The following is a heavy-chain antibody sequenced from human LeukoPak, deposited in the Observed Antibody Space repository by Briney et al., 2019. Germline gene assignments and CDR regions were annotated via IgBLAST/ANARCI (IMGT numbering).Heavy chain of an antibody. CDR1: GFTFSPVW. V-gene: IGHV3-74*01. Sequence: PGGSLRLSCAASGFTFSPVWMHWVRQAPGKGLMWVSHIINDGSYTTYADSVKGRFTISRDNSKNTLYLQMNSLRAEDTAVYYCAKDVAPSGKQWLQRADYWGQGTLVTVSS. J-gene: IGHJ4*02. D-gene: IGHD6-19*01. CDR3: AKDVAPSGKQWLQRADY. CDR2: IINDGSYT.